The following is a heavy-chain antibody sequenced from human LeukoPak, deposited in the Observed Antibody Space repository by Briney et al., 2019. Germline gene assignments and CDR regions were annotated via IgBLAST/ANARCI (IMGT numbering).Heavy chain of an antibody. Sequence: SETLSLTCTDSGGSVSSGSYYWSWIRQPPGKGPEWIGYIYYSGSTNYNPSLKSRVTISVDTSKNQFSLKLSSVTAADTAVYYCARDTVGAQDWGQGTLVTVSS. CDR1: GGSVSSGSYY. CDR2: IYYSGST. V-gene: IGHV4-61*01. J-gene: IGHJ4*02. D-gene: IGHD1-26*01. CDR3: ARDTVGAQD.